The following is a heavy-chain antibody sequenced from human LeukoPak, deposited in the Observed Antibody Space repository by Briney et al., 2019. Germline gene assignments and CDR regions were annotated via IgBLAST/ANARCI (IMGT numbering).Heavy chain of an antibody. CDR2: MYYSGST. J-gene: IGHJ4*02. CDR1: GVSISSARYY. Sequence: IPLETLSLTCAVSGVSISSARYYWGWIRQPPGKGLEWIGSMYYSGSTYYNPSLKSRVTISIDTSKNQFFLKLSSVTAADTAVYYCGSVNDFRLDYWGQGTLVTVSS. D-gene: IGHD2/OR15-2a*01. CDR3: GSVNDFRLDY. V-gene: IGHV4-39*07.